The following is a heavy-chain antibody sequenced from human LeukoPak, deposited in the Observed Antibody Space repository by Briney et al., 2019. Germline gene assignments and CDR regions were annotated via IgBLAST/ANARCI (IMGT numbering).Heavy chain of an antibody. CDR2: INHSGST. CDR1: GFTVSSNY. CDR3: ARPTTHDYGDYKHAFDI. D-gene: IGHD4-17*01. J-gene: IGHJ3*02. Sequence: GSLRLSCAASGFTVSSNYMSWIRQPPGKGLEWIGEINHSGSTNYNPSLKSRVTISVDTSKNQFSLKLSSVTAADTAVYYCARPTTHDYGDYKHAFDIWGQGTMVTVSS. V-gene: IGHV4-34*01.